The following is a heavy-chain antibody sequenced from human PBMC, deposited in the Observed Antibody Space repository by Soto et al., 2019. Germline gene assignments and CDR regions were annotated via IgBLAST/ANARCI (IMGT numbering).Heavy chain of an antibody. CDR2: IYYSGST. Sequence: LSLTCTVSGGSISSGGYYWSWIRQHPGKGLEWIGYIYYSGSTYYNPSLKSRVTISVDTSKNQFSLKLSSVTAADTAVYYCARDTGAVTTPYYFDYWGQGTLVTVSS. D-gene: IGHD4-17*01. V-gene: IGHV4-31*03. J-gene: IGHJ4*02. CDR1: GGSISSGGYY. CDR3: ARDTGAVTTPYYFDY.